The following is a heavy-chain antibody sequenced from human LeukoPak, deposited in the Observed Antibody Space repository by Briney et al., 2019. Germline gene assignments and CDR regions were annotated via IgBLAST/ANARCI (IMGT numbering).Heavy chain of an antibody. D-gene: IGHD6-13*01. CDR1: GFTFDDYA. Sequence: GGSLRLSCAASGFTFDDYAMHWVRHAPGKGLEWVSGISWNSGSIGYADSVKGRFTISRDNAKNSLYLQMNSLRAEDTALYYCAKDNFPAAAGTVWFDPWGQGTLVTVSS. CDR2: ISWNSGSI. V-gene: IGHV3-9*01. J-gene: IGHJ5*02. CDR3: AKDNFPAAAGTVWFDP.